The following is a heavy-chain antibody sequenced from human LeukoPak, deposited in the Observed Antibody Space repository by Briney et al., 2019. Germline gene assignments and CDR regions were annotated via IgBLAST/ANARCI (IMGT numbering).Heavy chain of an antibody. CDR1: GFTFTSSA. J-gene: IGHJ4*02. CDR2: IVVGSGNT. CDR3: AVRVFCSGGSCYSFDY. Sequence: SVKVSCKASGFTFTSSAMQWVRQARGQRLGWIGWIVVGSGNTNYAQKFQERVTITRDMSTSTAYMELSSLRSEDTAVYYCAVRVFCSGGSCYSFDYWGQGTLVTVSS. V-gene: IGHV1-58*02. D-gene: IGHD2-15*01.